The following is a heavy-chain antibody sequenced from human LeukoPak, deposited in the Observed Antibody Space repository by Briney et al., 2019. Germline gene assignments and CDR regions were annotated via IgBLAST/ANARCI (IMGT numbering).Heavy chain of an antibody. CDR2: ISYDGSNK. V-gene: IGHV3-30*03. CDR1: GFTFSSYG. J-gene: IGHJ4*02. Sequence: PGGSLRLSCAASGFTFSSYGMHWVRQAPGKGLEWVAVISYDGSNKYYADSVKGRFTISRDNSKNTLYLQMNSLRAKDTAVYYCARLDTYGDYVSYWGQGTLVTVSS. D-gene: IGHD4-17*01. CDR3: ARLDTYGDYVSY.